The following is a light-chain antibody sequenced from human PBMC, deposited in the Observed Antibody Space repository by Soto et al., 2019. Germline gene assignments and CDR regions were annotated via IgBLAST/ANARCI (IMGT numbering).Light chain of an antibody. CDR2: DAS. J-gene: IGKJ5*01. Sequence: EIVMTQSPATLSLSPGERATLSCRASQSVSSNLAWYKQKPGLAPRLLIYDASSRATGIPDRFSGSGSGTDFTLTISRLQPEDFEVYYCQQYGSSPQTFGQGTRLEIK. CDR1: QSVSSN. CDR3: QQYGSSPQT. V-gene: IGKV3D-20*01.